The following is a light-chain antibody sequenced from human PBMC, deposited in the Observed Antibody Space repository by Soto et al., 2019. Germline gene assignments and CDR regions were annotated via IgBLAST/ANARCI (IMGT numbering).Light chain of an antibody. Sequence: QSVLTQPPSASGTPGQRVTISCSGSSSNIGSNYVYWYQQLPGTAPKLLIYRNNQRPSGVPDRFSGSKPGTSASLAISGLRSEDEADYYCAAWDDSLSGPGVFGGGTKVTVL. J-gene: IGLJ3*02. CDR3: AAWDDSLSGPGV. V-gene: IGLV1-47*01. CDR2: RNN. CDR1: SSNIGSNY.